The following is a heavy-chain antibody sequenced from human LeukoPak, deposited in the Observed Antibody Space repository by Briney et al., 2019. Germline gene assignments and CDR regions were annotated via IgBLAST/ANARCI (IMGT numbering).Heavy chain of an antibody. CDR3: AKDGNYLDSSGYLIPFDY. D-gene: IGHD3-22*01. CDR2: ISGSDRTT. J-gene: IGHJ4*02. Sequence: GGSLRLSCEASGFTFSRFAMSWVRQAPGKGLVWVSSISGSDRTTYYADSVKGRFTISRDNSKNILYLQMNSLRADDTALYYCAKDGNYLDSSGYLIPFDYWGLGTLVTVSS. V-gene: IGHV3-23*01. CDR1: GFTFSRFA.